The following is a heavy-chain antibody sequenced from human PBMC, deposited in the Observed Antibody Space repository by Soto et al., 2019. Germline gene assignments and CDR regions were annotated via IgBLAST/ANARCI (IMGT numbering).Heavy chain of an antibody. D-gene: IGHD3-10*01. CDR3: ARDPMGDYYGSGGEGPYYYYGMDV. J-gene: IGHJ6*02. CDR2: IIPIFGTA. V-gene: IGHV1-69*06. CDR1: GGTFSSYA. Sequence: QVQLVQSGAEVKKPGSSVKVSCKASGGTFSSYAISWVRQAPGQGLEWMGGIIPIFGTANYAQKFQGRVTITADKSTSTAYMELSSLRSEDTAVYYCARDPMGDYYGSGGEGPYYYYGMDVWGQGTTVTVSS.